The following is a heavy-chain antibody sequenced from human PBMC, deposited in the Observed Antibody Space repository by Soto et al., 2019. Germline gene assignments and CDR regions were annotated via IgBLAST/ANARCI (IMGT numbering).Heavy chain of an antibody. J-gene: IGHJ6*02. CDR3: ARHGASILNGMDV. D-gene: IGHD4-17*01. V-gene: IGHV1-18*01. CDR1: GYTFNRYG. Sequence: QVQLVHSGDEVKKPGASVKVSCKASGYTFNRYGLSWVRQAPGQGLEWMGWISAYNGNIKNAQKLQGRVTMTTDTSTSTAYMELRSLRSDDTAVYYCARHGASILNGMDVWGQGTTVTVSS. CDR2: ISAYNGNI.